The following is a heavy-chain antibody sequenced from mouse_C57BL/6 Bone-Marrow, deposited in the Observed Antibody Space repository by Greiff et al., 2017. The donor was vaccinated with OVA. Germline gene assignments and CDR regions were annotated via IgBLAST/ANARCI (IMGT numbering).Heavy chain of an antibody. CDR3: VRKSPIYDGYYDYAMDY. V-gene: IGHV2-2*01. CDR2: IWSGGST. Sequence: VQLQQSGPGLVQPSQSLSITCTVSVFSLTSYGVHWVRQSPGKGLEWLGVIWSGGSTDYNAAFISRLSISKDNSKSQVFFKMNSLQADDTAIYYCVRKSPIYDGYYDYAMDYWGQGTSVTVSS. J-gene: IGHJ4*01. CDR1: VFSLTSYG. D-gene: IGHD2-3*01.